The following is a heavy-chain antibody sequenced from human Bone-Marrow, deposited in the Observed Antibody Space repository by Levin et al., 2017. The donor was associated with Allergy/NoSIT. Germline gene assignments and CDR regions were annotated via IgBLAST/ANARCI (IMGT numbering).Heavy chain of an antibody. D-gene: IGHD4-17*01. J-gene: IGHJ5*02. CDR1: GFSLKTSGMC. CDR2: IDWDGDT. Sequence: QTLSLTCTFSGFSLKTSGMCVTWIRQPPGKALEWLALIDWDGDTYYNTSLKTRLTISKDPSKNQVLLTMTNVGPVDTATYYCARTVEETTVTTAFDTWGQGMLVTVSS. CDR3: ARTVEETTVTTAFDT. V-gene: IGHV2-70*01.